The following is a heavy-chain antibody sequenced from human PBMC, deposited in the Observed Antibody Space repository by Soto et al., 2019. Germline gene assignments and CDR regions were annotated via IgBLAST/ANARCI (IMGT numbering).Heavy chain of an antibody. CDR3: AKRLTSGDEGF. CDR2: ISAGGVAT. CDR1: GFTFSNFA. D-gene: IGHD2-21*02. V-gene: IGHV3-23*01. J-gene: IGHJ4*02. Sequence: GGSLRLSCAASGFTFSNFAMMWVRQAPGEGLECVSAISAGGVATYYADSVKGRFTVSRDNSKDTLYLQMNSLRGEDTAVYFCAKRLTSGDEGFWGRGTLVTVSS.